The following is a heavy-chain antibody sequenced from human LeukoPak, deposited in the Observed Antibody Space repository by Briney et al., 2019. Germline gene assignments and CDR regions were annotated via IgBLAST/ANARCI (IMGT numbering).Heavy chain of an antibody. CDR2: IYDSGST. Sequence: SETLSLTCSVSGGSISSSSYYWGWIRQPPGKGLEWIGSIYDSGSTYYNPSLKSRVTISVDTSKNQFSLKLSSVTAADTAVYYWARQELERRHCDYWGKGNLVTVSS. J-gene: IGHJ4*02. D-gene: IGHD1-1*01. CDR3: ARQELERRHCDY. CDR1: GGSISSSSYY. V-gene: IGHV4-39*01.